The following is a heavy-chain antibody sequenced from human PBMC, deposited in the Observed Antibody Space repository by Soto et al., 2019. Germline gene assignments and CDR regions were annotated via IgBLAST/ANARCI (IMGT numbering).Heavy chain of an antibody. V-gene: IGHV1-24*01. D-gene: IGHD3-3*01. CDR3: ATGQTYDFWSGLDF. CDR1: GYTLTELS. Sequence: GASVKVSCKVSGYTLTELSMHWVRQAPGKGLEWMGGFDSEDGETIYAQKFQGRVTMTEDTSTDTAYMELSSLRSEDTAVYYWATGQTYDFWSGLDFWGQGTLVTVSS. J-gene: IGHJ4*02. CDR2: FDSEDGET.